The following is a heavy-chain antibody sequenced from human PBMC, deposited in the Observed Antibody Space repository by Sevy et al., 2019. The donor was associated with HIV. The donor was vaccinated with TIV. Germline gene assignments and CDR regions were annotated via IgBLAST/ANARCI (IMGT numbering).Heavy chain of an antibody. D-gene: IGHD2-2*02. CDR2: ISAYNGNT. CDR1: GYTFTSYG. CDR3: ARFGGLGYCSSTSCYTGGWGDYYYMDV. Sequence: ASVKVSCKASGYTFTSYGISWVRQAPGQGLEWMGWISAYNGNTNYPQKLQGRVTMTTDTSTSTAYMELRSLRSDDTAVYYCARFGGLGYCSSTSCYTGGWGDYYYMDVWGKGTTVTVSS. J-gene: IGHJ6*03. V-gene: IGHV1-18*01.